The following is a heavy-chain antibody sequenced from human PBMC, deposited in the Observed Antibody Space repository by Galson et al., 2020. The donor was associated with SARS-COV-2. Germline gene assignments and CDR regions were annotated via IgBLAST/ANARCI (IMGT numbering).Heavy chain of an antibody. D-gene: IGHD3-10*01. V-gene: IGHV4-30-4*01. CDR3: ARRQLWFGELSDAFDI. CDR1: GGSISSGDYY. CDR2: IYYSGST. Sequence: ETSETLSLTCTVSGGSISSGDYYWSWIRQPPGKGLEWIGYIYYSGSTYYNPSLKSRVNISVDTSKNQFSLKLSSVTAADTAVYYCARRQLWFGELSDAFDIWGQGTMVTVSS. J-gene: IGHJ3*02.